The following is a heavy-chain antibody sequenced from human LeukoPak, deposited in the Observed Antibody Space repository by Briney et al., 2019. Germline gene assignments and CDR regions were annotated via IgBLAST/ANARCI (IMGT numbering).Heavy chain of an antibody. Sequence: QPGRSLRLSCAASGFTFGAYCMHWVRQPPGKGLEWVSAINWNSDTIHYADSVRGRFTISRDNAKNTLYLRMNSLRVEDTAFYFCTKDISSGRPAPYGMDVWGHGTTVTVSS. D-gene: IGHD3-10*01. J-gene: IGHJ6*02. CDR2: INWNSDTI. CDR3: TKDISSGRPAPYGMDV. V-gene: IGHV3-9*01. CDR1: GFTFGAYC.